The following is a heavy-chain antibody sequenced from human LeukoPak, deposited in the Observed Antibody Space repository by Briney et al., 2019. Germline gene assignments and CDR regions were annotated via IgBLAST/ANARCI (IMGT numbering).Heavy chain of an antibody. CDR2: ISGSGGST. CDR3: AKDRGDYGDYEAWFDP. V-gene: IGHV3-23*01. J-gene: IGHJ5*02. D-gene: IGHD4-17*01. CDR1: GFTFSSYA. Sequence: HPGGSLRLSCAASGFTFSSYAMSWVRQAPGKGLEWVSAISGSGGSTYYADSVKGRFTISRDNSKNTLYLQMNSLRAEDTAVYYCAKDRGDYGDYEAWFDPWGQGTLVTVSS.